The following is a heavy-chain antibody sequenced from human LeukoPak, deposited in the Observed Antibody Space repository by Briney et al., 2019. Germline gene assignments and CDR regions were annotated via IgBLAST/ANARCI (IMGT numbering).Heavy chain of an antibody. Sequence: ASVKVSCKASGYTFTAYYMHWVRQAPGQGLEWMGWINPNSGGTNYAQKFQGRVTLTRDTSISTAYMELSRLRSDDTAVYYCARRKGCSNTSCPPDYWGQGTLVTVSS. V-gene: IGHV1-2*02. D-gene: IGHD2-2*01. J-gene: IGHJ4*02. CDR2: INPNSGGT. CDR3: ARRKGCSNTSCPPDY. CDR1: GYTFTAYY.